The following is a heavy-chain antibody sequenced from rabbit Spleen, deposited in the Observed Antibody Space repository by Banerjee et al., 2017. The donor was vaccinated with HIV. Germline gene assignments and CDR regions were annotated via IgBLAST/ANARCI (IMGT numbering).Heavy chain of an antibody. D-gene: IGHD4-2*01. CDR2: IDVGRSGST. J-gene: IGHJ4*01. CDR3: ARDAAGREDFNL. CDR1: GVSFSSSSY. V-gene: IGHV1S40*01. Sequence: QSLEESGGDLVKPGASLTLTCTASGVSFSSSSYMCWVRQAPGKGLEWIACIDVGRSGSTYYASWAKGRLTISKTSSTSVTLQMTSLTAADTATYFCARDAAGREDFNLWGQGTLVTVS.